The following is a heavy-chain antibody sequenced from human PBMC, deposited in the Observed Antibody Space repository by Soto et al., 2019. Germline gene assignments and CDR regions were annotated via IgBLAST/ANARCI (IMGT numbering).Heavy chain of an antibody. J-gene: IGHJ4*02. CDR2: ISVVAGST. Sequence: PGGSLRLSCAASGFSFSSYAMTWVRQAPGKGLEWVSTISVVAGSTYYADSVKGRFTISRDISKSTLYLQMNSLRADDTAVYYCAKGAGYSHGYQFDYWGQGTLVTVSS. V-gene: IGHV3-23*01. CDR3: AKGAGYSHGYQFDY. CDR1: GFSFSSYA. D-gene: IGHD5-18*01.